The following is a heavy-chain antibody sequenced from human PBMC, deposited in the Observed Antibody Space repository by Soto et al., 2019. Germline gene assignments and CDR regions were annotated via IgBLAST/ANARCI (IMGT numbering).Heavy chain of an antibody. D-gene: IGHD6-19*01. Sequence: PSETLSLTCTVSGASISGYHWGWIRQPPGKGLEWIGYLYYTGSTHYNPSLKSRVTMSVDTSKNQFSLKLNSVTAAGTAVYYCARGFAIGWYTYFFDLWGQGPLVTVSS. V-gene: IGHV4-59*08. CDR1: GASISGYH. CDR2: LYYTGST. J-gene: IGHJ4*02. CDR3: ARGFAIGWYTYFFDL.